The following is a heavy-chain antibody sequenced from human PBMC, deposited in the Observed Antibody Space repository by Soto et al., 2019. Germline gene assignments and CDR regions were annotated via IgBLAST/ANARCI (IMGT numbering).Heavy chain of an antibody. CDR2: IYYSGST. CDR3: ATLLLDSTVTPYWYFDL. D-gene: IGHD4-17*01. J-gene: IGHJ2*01. CDR1: GGSISSYY. Sequence: QVQLQESGPGLVKPSETLSLTCTVSGGSISSYYWSWIRQPPGKGLEWIGYIYYSGSTNYNPSLKSRVTISVDTSKNQFSLKLSSVTAADTAVYYCATLLLDSTVTPYWYFDLWGRGTLVTVSS. V-gene: IGHV4-59*01.